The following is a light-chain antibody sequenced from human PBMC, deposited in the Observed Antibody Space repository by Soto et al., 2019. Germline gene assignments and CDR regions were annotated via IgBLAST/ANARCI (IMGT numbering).Light chain of an antibody. Sequence: AIQLTQSPSSLSASVGDTVTITCRASQGIGNDLGWYQQKSGKAPKLLIYAASNLQSAVTSRFSGSRSGTDFILTISGLQPEDVATYYCLQDNNYPLTLGGGTTVDIK. CDR2: AAS. V-gene: IGKV1-6*01. J-gene: IGKJ4*01. CDR1: QGIGND. CDR3: LQDNNYPLT.